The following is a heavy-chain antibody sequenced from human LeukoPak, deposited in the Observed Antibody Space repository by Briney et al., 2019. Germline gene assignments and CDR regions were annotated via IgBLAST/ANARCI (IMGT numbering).Heavy chain of an antibody. Sequence: GASVKVSCKASGYTLTSYYFHWVRQAACQGLEWMGWISPRGSDTRYAQKFQGRVTVTKDTTTSTVYMELSSLRSDDTAVYYCAAGLGGEWELPNFDYWGQGTLVTVSS. J-gene: IGHJ4*02. CDR2: ISPRGSDT. V-gene: IGHV1-46*01. D-gene: IGHD1-26*01. CDR1: GYTLTSYY. CDR3: AAGLGGEWELPNFDY.